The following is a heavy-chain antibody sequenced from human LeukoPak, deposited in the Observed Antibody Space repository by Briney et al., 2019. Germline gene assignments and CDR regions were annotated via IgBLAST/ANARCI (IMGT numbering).Heavy chain of an antibody. D-gene: IGHD3-3*01. CDR1: GFTFSSYA. CDR3: ASARDPGRFLEWLPLDY. Sequence: GGSLTLSCAASGFTFSSYAMHWVRQAPGKGLEGVAVISYDGSNKYYADYVKGRFTISRDNSKNTLYLQMNSLRAEDTAVYYCASARDPGRFLEWLPLDYWGQGTLVTVSS. CDR2: ISYDGSNK. J-gene: IGHJ4*02. V-gene: IGHV3-30-3*01.